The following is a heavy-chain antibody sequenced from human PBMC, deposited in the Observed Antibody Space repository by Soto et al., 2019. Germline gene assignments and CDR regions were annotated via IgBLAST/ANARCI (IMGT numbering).Heavy chain of an antibody. CDR2: ISAYNGNT. V-gene: IGHV1-18*01. CDR1: GYTFSSYA. Sequence: QVQLVQSGAEVKKPGASVKVSCKASGYTFSSYAISWVRQAPGQGLEWMGWISAYNGNTKYAQKPQGRVTMTTDTSTSTAYLELRSLTSDDTAVYYRARDLPPPDYWGQGTLVTFSS. CDR3: ARDLPPPDY. J-gene: IGHJ4*02.